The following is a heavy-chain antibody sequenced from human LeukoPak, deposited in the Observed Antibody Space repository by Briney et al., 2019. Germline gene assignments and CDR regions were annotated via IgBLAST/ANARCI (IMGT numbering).Heavy chain of an antibody. J-gene: IGHJ4*02. Sequence: ASVKVSCKASGGTFSSYAISWVRQAPGQGLEWMGGFDPEDGETIYAQKFQGRVTMTEDTSTDTAYMELSSLRSEDTAVYYCASGGWYAPPFDYWGQGTLVTVSS. V-gene: IGHV1-24*01. CDR3: ASGGWYAPPFDY. CDR2: FDPEDGET. CDR1: GGTFSSYA. D-gene: IGHD6-19*01.